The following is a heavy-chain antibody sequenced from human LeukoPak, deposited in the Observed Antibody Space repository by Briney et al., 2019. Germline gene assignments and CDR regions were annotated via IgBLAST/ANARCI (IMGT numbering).Heavy chain of an antibody. CDR3: ARDYHGSGSLTTFDY. V-gene: IGHV1-46*01. CDR2: INPRGGSA. CDR1: GYTFTSFY. D-gene: IGHD3-10*01. Sequence: ASVKVSCKASGYTFTSFYMHWVRQAPGQGLEWMGIINPRGGSATSAQKFQGKVTLTRDTSTSTVYMELSSLRSEDTAVYYCARDYHGSGSLTTFDYWGQGTLVTVSS. J-gene: IGHJ4*02.